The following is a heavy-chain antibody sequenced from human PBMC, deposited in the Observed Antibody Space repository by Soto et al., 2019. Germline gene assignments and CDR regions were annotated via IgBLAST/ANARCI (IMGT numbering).Heavy chain of an antibody. V-gene: IGHV3-48*01. CDR2: ISSSSSTI. Sequence: GGSLRLSCAASGFTFSSYSMNWVRQAPGKGLEWVSYISSSSSTIYYAGSVKGRFTISRDNAKNSLYLQMNSLRAEDTAVYYWARTSLVVPAAVFYYYMDVWGKGTTVTVSS. CDR3: ARTSLVVPAAVFYYYMDV. CDR1: GFTFSSYS. J-gene: IGHJ6*03. D-gene: IGHD2-2*01.